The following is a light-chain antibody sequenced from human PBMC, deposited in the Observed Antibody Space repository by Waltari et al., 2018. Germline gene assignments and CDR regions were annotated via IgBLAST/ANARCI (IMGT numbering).Light chain of an antibody. J-gene: IGKJ4*01. V-gene: IGKV1-9*01. CDR3: QQHNSNPLT. Sequence: DIQMTQSPSSLSASVGDRVTITCRASQGISSYLAWYQQKPGKAPKLLIYKASTLQSGVPSRFSGSGSETDFTLTISSLQTENCATYYCQQHNSNPLTFGGGTKVEIK. CDR1: QGISSY. CDR2: KAS.